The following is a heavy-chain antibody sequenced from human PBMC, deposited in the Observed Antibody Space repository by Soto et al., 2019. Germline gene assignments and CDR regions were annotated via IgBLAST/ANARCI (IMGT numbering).Heavy chain of an antibody. V-gene: IGHV4-30-2*01. CDR1: GGSISSGGYS. Sequence: PSETLSLTCAVSGGSISSGGYSWSWIRQPPGKGLEWIGYIYHSGSTYYNPSLKSRVTISVDRSKNQFSLKLSSVTAADTAVYYCAAGGALPRYYWRQGTLVTVSS. CDR2: IYHSGST. J-gene: IGHJ4*02. CDR3: AAGGALPRYY. D-gene: IGHD1-26*01.